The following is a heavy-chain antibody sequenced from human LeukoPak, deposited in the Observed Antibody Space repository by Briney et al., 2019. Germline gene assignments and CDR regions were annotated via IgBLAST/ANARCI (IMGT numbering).Heavy chain of an antibody. CDR1: GFSISIYA. CDR2: ITGSGAGT. D-gene: IGHD4-17*01. V-gene: IGHV3-23*01. Sequence: GGSLRLSCAASGFSISIYAMTWVRRAPGKGLEWVSSITGSGAGTSYADSVKGRFTISRDNSRNTLYLQMNSLRAEDTAIYYCAKDPNGDYVGAFDYWGPGTLVTVSS. CDR3: AKDPNGDYVGAFDY. J-gene: IGHJ4*02.